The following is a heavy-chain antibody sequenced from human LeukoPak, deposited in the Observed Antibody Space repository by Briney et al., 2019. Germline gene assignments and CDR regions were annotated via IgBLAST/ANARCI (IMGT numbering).Heavy chain of an antibody. CDR2: ISSSSSYI. J-gene: IGHJ4*02. Sequence: PGGSLRLSCAASGFTFSSYSMNWVRQVPGKGLEWVSSISSSSSYIYYADSVKGRFTISRDNAKNSLYLQMNSLRAEDTAVYYCARGWELPASFFDYWGQGTLVTVSS. CDR1: GFTFSSYS. V-gene: IGHV3-21*04. D-gene: IGHD1-26*01. CDR3: ARGWELPASFFDY.